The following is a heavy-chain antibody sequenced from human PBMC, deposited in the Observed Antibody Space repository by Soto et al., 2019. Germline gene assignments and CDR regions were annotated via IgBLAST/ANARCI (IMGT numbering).Heavy chain of an antibody. D-gene: IGHD6-13*01. CDR1: GGTFSSYA. V-gene: IGHV1-69*01. Sequence: QVQLVQSGAEVKKPGSSVKVSCKASGGTFSSYAISWVRQAPGQGLEWMGGIIPIFGTANYAQKFQGRVTITADESTSTAYMELXSLRSEDTAVXYXXXXXXXAGYSSSHYGMDVWGQGTTVTVSS. J-gene: IGHJ6*02. CDR2: IIPIFGTA. CDR3: XXXXXXAGYSSSHYGMDV.